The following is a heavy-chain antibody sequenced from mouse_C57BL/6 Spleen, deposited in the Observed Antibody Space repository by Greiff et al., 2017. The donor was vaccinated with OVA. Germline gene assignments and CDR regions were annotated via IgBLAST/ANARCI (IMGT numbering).Heavy chain of an antibody. CDR1: GYTFTDYE. CDR3: TREGYGSHYFDY. J-gene: IGHJ2*01. CDR2: IDPETGGT. D-gene: IGHD1-1*01. Sequence: QVQLKESGAELVRPGASVTLSCKASGYTFTDYEMHWVKQTPVHGLEWIGAIDPETGGTAYNQKFKGKAILTADKSSSTAYMELRSLTSEDSAVYYCTREGYGSHYFDYWGQGTTLTVSS. V-gene: IGHV1-15*01.